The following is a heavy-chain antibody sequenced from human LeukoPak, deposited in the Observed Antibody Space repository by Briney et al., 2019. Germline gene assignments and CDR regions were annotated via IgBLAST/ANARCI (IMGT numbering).Heavy chain of an antibody. D-gene: IGHD5-18*01. CDR3: ARDLSGVTGYTYGRGIDY. Sequence: PGGSLRLSCAASGFTFSSYGMHWVRQAPGKGLEWVSYISSSGSTIYYADSVKGRFTISRDNAKNSLYLQMNSLRAEDTAVYYCARDLSGVTGYTYGRGIDYWGQGTLVTVSS. V-gene: IGHV3-48*04. CDR2: ISSSGSTI. CDR1: GFTFSSYG. J-gene: IGHJ4*02.